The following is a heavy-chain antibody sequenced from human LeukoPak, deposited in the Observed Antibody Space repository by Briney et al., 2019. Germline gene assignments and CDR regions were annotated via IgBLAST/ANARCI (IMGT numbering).Heavy chain of an antibody. CDR1: GYTFTGYY. J-gene: IGHJ4*02. V-gene: IGHV1-2*02. D-gene: IGHD6-19*01. Sequence: ASVKVSCKASGYTFTGYYLHWVRQAPGQGLEWMGWINPNSGGTNYAQKFQGRVTMTRDTSINTAYMDLSRLRSDDTAVYYCARWSVDSSADYWSQGTLVTVSS. CDR2: INPNSGGT. CDR3: ARWSVDSSADY.